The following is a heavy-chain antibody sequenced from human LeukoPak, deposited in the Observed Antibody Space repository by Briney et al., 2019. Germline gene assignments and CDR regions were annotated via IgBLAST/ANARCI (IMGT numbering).Heavy chain of an antibody. J-gene: IGHJ3*02. D-gene: IGHD3-3*01. V-gene: IGHV4-31*03. CDR3: ARVQRFLEWSDAFDI. CDR1: GGSISSGGYY. CDR2: IYYSGST. Sequence: SETLSLTCTVSGGSISSGGYYWNWIRQHPGKGLEWIGYIYYSGSTHYNPSLKSRVTISVDTSKNQFSLKLSSVTAADTAVYYCARVQRFLEWSDAFDIWGQGTMVTVSS.